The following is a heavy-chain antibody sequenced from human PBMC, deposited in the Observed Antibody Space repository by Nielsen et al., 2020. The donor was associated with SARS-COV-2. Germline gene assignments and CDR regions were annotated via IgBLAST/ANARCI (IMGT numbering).Heavy chain of an antibody. CDR1: GFPFSDFY. J-gene: IGHJ4*02. Sequence: GESLKISCAASGFPFSDFYMSWVRQAPGKGLEWLSVIYSGGTAYYADSVKGRFTISRDNSKNTLFLQMNSLRAEDTAVYYCARDLGGSYVLDYWGQGTPVTVSS. CDR3: ARDLGGSYVLDY. D-gene: IGHD1-26*01. V-gene: IGHV3-53*01. CDR2: IYSGGTA.